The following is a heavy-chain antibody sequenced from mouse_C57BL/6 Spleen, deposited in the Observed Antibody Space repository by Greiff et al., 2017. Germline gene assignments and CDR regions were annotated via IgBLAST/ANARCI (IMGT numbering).Heavy chain of an antibody. V-gene: IGHV1-26*01. D-gene: IGHD4-1*01. Sequence: EVQLQQSGPELVKPGASVKISCKASGYTFTDYYMNWVKQSHGKSLEWIGDINPNNGGTSYNQKFKGKATLTVDKSSSTAYMELRSLTSEDSAVYYCAGGAGTSFAYWGQGTLVTVSA. CDR2: INPNNGGT. CDR3: AGGAGTSFAY. J-gene: IGHJ3*01. CDR1: GYTFTDYY.